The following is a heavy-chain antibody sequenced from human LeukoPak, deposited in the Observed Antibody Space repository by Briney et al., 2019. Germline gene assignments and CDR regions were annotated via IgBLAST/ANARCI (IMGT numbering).Heavy chain of an antibody. Sequence: GGSLRLSCITSGFSFGDSTLNWVRQPPGKGLEWVGLIRSEARGGTTDYAASVKGRFTISRDDSKSIAYLQMNSLITEDTAVYFCSRGLTGSQYYFDFWGQGTLVTVSS. J-gene: IGHJ4*02. CDR2: IRSEARGGTT. CDR1: GFSFGDST. V-gene: IGHV3-49*04. CDR3: SRGLTGSQYYFDF. D-gene: IGHD1-20*01.